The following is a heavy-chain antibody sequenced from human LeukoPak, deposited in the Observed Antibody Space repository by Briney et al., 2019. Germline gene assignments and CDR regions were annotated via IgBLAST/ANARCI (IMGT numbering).Heavy chain of an antibody. CDR3: ARHFGSNTAFDY. D-gene: IGHD1-14*01. CDR2: IYPGDFDI. J-gene: IGHJ4*02. Sequence: GESLKISRKGSGYSFTSYWIGWVRQMPGKGLEWMGIIYPGDFDIRYSPSFQGQVTISADKSISTAYLQWSSLKASDTATYYCARHFGSNTAFDYWGQGTLVTVSS. V-gene: IGHV5-51*01. CDR1: GYSFTSYW.